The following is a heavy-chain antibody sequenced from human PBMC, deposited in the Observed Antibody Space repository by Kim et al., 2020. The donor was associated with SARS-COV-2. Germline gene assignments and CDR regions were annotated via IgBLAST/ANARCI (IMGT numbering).Heavy chain of an antibody. D-gene: IGHD4-4*01. CDR3: ARSVTHDY. J-gene: IGHJ4*02. CDR2: SGAT. Sequence: SGATNYTPSLKSRVTISVDTSKNQFSLKLSSVTAADTAVYYCARSVTHDYWGQGTLVTVSS. V-gene: IGHV4-59*01.